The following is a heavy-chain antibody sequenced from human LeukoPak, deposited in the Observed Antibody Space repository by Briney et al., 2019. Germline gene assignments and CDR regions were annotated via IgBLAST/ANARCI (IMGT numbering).Heavy chain of an antibody. CDR3: ARQRGAWPGS. Sequence: GGSLRLSCAASGFTFSSYSMNWVRQAPGKGLEWVSSISSSSSYIYYADSVKGRFTTSRDNAKNSLYLQMNSLRAEDTAVYYCARQRGAWPGSWGQGTLVTVSS. V-gene: IGHV3-21*01. CDR1: GFTFSSYS. CDR2: ISSSSSYI. J-gene: IGHJ4*02. D-gene: IGHD3-10*01.